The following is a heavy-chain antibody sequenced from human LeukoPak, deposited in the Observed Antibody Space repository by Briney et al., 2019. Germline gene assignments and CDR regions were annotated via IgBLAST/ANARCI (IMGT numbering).Heavy chain of an antibody. CDR2: ISSSSSTL. V-gene: IGHV3-48*04. CDR1: GFTFSSYS. CDR3: ARDGEPPHIVGAAYYFDY. J-gene: IGHJ4*02. Sequence: GGSLRLSCAASGFTFSSYSMNWVRRAPGKGLEWVSYISSSSSTLYYADSVKGRFTISRDNAKNSLYLQMNSLRAEDTAVYYCARDGEPPHIVGAAYYFDYWGQGTLVTVSS. D-gene: IGHD1-26*01.